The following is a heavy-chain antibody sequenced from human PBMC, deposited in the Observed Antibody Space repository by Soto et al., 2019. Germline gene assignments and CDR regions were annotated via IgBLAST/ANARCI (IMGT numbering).Heavy chain of an antibody. J-gene: IGHJ4*02. V-gene: IGHV4-30-2*01. CDR3: ARGGRPYYFDY. CDR1: GGSISSGGYS. CDR2: XXXXXXX. D-gene: IGHD5-12*01. Sequence: SETLSLTCAVSGGSISSGGYSWSWIRQXPXXXXXXXXXXXXXXXXXXNPSLKSRVTISVDRSKNQFSLKLSSVTAADTAVYYCARGGRPYYFDYWGQGTLVTVSS.